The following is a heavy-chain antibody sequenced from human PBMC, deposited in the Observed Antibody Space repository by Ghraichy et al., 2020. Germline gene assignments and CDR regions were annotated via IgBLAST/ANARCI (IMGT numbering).Heavy chain of an antibody. J-gene: IGHJ6*02. V-gene: IGHV1-2*06. CDR1: GYTFTGYY. D-gene: IGHD5-12*01. Sequence: ASVKVSCKASGYTFTGYYMHWVRQAPGQGLEWMGRINPNSGGTNYAQKFQGRVTMTRDTSISTAYMELSRLRSDNTAVYYCARSEEATISHYGMDVWGQGTTVTVSS. CDR2: INPNSGGT. CDR3: ARSEEATISHYGMDV.